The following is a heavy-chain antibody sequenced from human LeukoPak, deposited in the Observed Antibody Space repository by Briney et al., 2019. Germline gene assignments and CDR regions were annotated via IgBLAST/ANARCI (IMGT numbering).Heavy chain of an antibody. D-gene: IGHD3-22*01. V-gene: IGHV3-23*01. J-gene: IGHJ3*02. CDR1: GFTFSSYA. CDR2: ISGSGGST. Sequence: LAGGSLRLSCAASGFTFSSYATSWVRQAPGKGLEWVSAISGSGGSTYYADSVKGRFTISRDNSKNTLYLQMNSLRAEDTAVYCXXKCITMIVVALQAFDIWGQGTMVTVSS. CDR3: XKCITMIVVALQAFDI.